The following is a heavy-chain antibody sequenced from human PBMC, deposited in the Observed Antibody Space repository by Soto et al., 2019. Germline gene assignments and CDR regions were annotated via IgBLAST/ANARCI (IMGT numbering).Heavy chain of an antibody. CDR2: ISSNDEK. CDR3: ARIKRAVRYFTVTFNWFDP. V-gene: IGHV2-26*01. CDR1: GFSLSNARMG. J-gene: IGHJ5*02. Sequence: QVTLKESGPVLVKPTETLTLTCTVSGFSLSNARMGVSWIRQPPGKALEWLAHISSNDEKSYSTSLKSRLTISKDTSKSQVVLTMTDADPVDTATYYCARIKRAVRYFTVTFNWFDPWGQGTLVTVSS. D-gene: IGHD4-17*01.